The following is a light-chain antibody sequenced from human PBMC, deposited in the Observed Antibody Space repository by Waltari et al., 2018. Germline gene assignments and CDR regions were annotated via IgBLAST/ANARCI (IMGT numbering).Light chain of an antibody. CDR2: GKN. Sequence: SSELTQDPAVSVALGQPVRVTCQGDRLRSYYASWYQQKPGQAPVLVIYGKNNRPSGIPDRFSGSSSGNTASLTITGAQAEDEADYYCNSRDSSGNHYVFGTGTKVTVL. V-gene: IGLV3-19*01. CDR3: NSRDSSGNHYV. J-gene: IGLJ1*01. CDR1: RLRSYY.